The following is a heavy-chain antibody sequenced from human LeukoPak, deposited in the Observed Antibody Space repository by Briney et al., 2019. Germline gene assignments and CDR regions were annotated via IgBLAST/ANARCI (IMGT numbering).Heavy chain of an antibody. V-gene: IGHV3-30*02. J-gene: IGHJ4*02. Sequence: PGGSLRLSCAASGFSFSNYGMQWARQAPGEGLEWVAFIRYDGSNKYYADSVKGRFTVSRDASKNTLYLQMNSLRTDDTAVYYCASSKTKLPSVYWGQGTLVTVSS. CDR3: ASSKTKLPSVY. D-gene: IGHD2-2*01. CDR2: IRYDGSNK. CDR1: GFSFSNYG.